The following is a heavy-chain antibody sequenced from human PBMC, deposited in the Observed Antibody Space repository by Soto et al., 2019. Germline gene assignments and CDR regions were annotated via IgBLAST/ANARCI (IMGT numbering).Heavy chain of an antibody. V-gene: IGHV1-69*02. Sequence: QVQLVQSGAEVKEPGSSVKVSCKASGGTFNRFTISWVRQAPGQGLEWMGRFIPMAGIIDYAQKFQGRVSITADKSATTVYMELRSLTAEDPAVYYCAGVRRDYFDDWGQGSLVTVSS. D-gene: IGHD3-10*01. J-gene: IGHJ4*02. CDR1: GGTFNRFT. CDR3: AGVRRDYFDD. CDR2: FIPMAGII.